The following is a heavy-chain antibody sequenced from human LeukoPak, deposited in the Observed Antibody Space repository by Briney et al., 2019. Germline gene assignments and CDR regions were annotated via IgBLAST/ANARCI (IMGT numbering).Heavy chain of an antibody. D-gene: IGHD2-2*01. CDR1: GVTFCSYV. CDR2: ISYDGSNK. J-gene: IGHJ4*02. Sequence: GGSLRHSCVASGVTFCSYVMHWVRHAPGEGLGRGALISYDGSNKYYADSVKGRFTISRDNSKNTLYLQMNSLRAEDTAVYYCAKLCSTSCYGSGSLIDYWGQGTLVTVSS. CDR3: AKLCSTSCYGSGSLIDY. V-gene: IGHV3-30*18.